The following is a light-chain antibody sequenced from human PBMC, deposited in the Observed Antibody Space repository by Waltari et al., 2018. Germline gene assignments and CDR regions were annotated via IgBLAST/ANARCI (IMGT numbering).Light chain of an antibody. CDR3: QQYYSTPYT. CDR1: QNVLYSTNNKNY. Sequence: DIVMTQSPASLAVSLGERATIHCKSSQNVLYSTNNKNYLAWYQQKPGQPPNLLIYWTSTRESGVPDRFSGSGSGTDFTLTISSLQAEDVAVYYCQQYYSTPYTFGQGTKLEIK. V-gene: IGKV4-1*01. J-gene: IGKJ2*01. CDR2: WTS.